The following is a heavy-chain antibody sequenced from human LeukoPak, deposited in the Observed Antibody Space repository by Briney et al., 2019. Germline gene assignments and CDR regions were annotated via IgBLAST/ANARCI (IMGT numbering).Heavy chain of an antibody. CDR1: GGTFSSYT. Sequence: SVKVSCKASGGTFSSYTISWVRQAPGQGLEWMGRIIPILGIANYAQKFQGRVTITADKSTSTAYMELSSLGSEDTAVYYCARDPPDSSGYLTDYWGQGTLVTVSS. D-gene: IGHD3-22*01. CDR2: IIPILGIA. V-gene: IGHV1-69*04. CDR3: ARDPPDSSGYLTDY. J-gene: IGHJ4*02.